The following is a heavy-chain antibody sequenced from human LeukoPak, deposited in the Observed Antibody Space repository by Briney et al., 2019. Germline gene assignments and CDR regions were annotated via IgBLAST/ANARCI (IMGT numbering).Heavy chain of an antibody. D-gene: IGHD2-2*02. J-gene: IGHJ4*02. Sequence: ASVKVSCKASGYTFTGYYMHWVRQAPGQRLEWVGCISPDNGNAQYSQEFQGRVTITRDTSASTAYMELSSLRSEGMAVYYCTLYNYWGQGTLVTVSS. CDR2: ISPDNGNA. CDR3: TLYNY. V-gene: IGHV1-3*03. CDR1: GYTFTGYY.